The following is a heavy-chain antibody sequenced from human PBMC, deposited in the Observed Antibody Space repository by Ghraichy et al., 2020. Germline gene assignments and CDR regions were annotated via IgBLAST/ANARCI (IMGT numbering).Heavy chain of an antibody. CDR3: AHTHDDLTGXYKGSDVFDV. J-gene: IGHJ3*01. V-gene: IGHV2-5*02. CDR2: IYWDDDK. D-gene: IGHD3-9*01. Sequence: SGPTLVKPTQTLTLTCTFSGFSLTSSGVGVGWIRQSPGKALEWLALIYWDDDKRYSPSLRSRLTITKDTSKTQVVLRMTSMDPVDTGTYYCAHTHDDLTGXYKGSDVFDVWGQG. CDR1: GFSLTSSGVG.